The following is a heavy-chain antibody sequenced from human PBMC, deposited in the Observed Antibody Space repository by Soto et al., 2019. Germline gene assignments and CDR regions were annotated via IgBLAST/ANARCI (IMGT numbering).Heavy chain of an antibody. V-gene: IGHV3-73*02. CDR2: IRRXAKNYXT. CDR3: XXXXXXXDYFSPDFDY. J-gene: IGHJ4*02. D-gene: IGHD3-10*01. Sequence: EVQLVESGGDLVQPGGSLKLSCAASGFTFSGSAMHWVRQASGXXLEWVGHIRRXAKNYXTVYXXSXKGRFXIXRDXSXXXXXXXXXXXXXXXXXXXXXXXXXXXXDYFSPDFDYWGQGTLVTVSS. CDR1: GFTFSGSA.